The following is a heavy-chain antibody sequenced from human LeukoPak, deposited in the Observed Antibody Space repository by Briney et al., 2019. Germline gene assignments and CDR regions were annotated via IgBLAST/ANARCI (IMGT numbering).Heavy chain of an antibody. CDR3: AKVQLERRELLPNFDY. Sequence: GGSLRLSXAASGFTFSXXXXXXXRQAPGXGXXXXXXXXYDGRNTYYADSVKGRFTISRDNSKNTRYLQMNSLRVEDTAVYYCAKVQLERRELLPNFDYWGQGTLVTVSS. CDR2: XXYDGRNT. D-gene: IGHD1-1*01. V-gene: IGHV3-30*18. CDR1: GFTFSXXX. J-gene: IGHJ4*02.